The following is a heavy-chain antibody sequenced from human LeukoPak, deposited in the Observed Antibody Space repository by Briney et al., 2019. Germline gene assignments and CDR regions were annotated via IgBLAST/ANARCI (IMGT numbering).Heavy chain of an antibody. CDR2: IYYSGST. D-gene: IGHD6-19*01. Sequence: SETLSLTYTVSGGSISSYYWSWIRQPPGKGLEWIGYIYYSGSTNYNPSLKSRVTISVDTSKNQFSLKLSSVTAADTAVYYCASSGIAVAGLLYYYMDVWGKGTTVTVSS. CDR1: GGSISSYY. CDR3: ASSGIAVAGLLYYYMDV. V-gene: IGHV4-59*01. J-gene: IGHJ6*03.